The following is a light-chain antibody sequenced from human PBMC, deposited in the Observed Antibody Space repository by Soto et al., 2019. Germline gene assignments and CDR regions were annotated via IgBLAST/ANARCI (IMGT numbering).Light chain of an antibody. CDR1: SSDVGGFKY. CDR2: EVS. Sequence: QSALTQPASVSGSPGQSITISCTGTSSDVGGFKYVSWYQQHPGKAPKLMIYEVSNRPSGVSNRFSGSKSGNTASLTISGLQAEDEADYYCGSYTTSSTPYVFGTGTKVTVL. V-gene: IGLV2-14*01. J-gene: IGLJ1*01. CDR3: GSYTTSSTPYV.